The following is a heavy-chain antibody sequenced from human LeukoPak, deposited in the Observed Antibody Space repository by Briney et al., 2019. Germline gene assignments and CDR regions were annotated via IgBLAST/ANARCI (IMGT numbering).Heavy chain of an antibody. CDR2: IIPIFGTA. D-gene: IGHD6-19*01. J-gene: IGHJ6*02. Sequence: SVKVSCKASGGTFSSYAISWVRQAPGQGLEWMGGIIPIFGTANYAQKIQGRVTITADESTSTAYMELSSLRSEDTAVYYCARARHSSGYYYYGMDVWGQGTTVTVSS. CDR3: ARARHSSGYYYYGMDV. CDR1: GGTFSSYA. V-gene: IGHV1-69*13.